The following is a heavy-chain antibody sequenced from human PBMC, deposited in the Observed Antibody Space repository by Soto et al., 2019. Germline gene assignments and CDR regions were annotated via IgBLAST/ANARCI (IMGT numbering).Heavy chain of an antibody. J-gene: IGHJ6*02. V-gene: IGHV3-30*18. CDR1: GFTFSSYG. CDR2: ISYDGSNK. D-gene: IGHD5-18*01. Sequence: QVQLVESGGGVVQPGRSLRLSCAAYGFTFSSYGMHWVRQAPGKGLEWVAVISYDGSNKYYADSVKGRFTISRDNSKNTLYLQMNSLRAEDTAVYYCAKDFWHTAMGSYGMDVWGQGTTVTVSS. CDR3: AKDFWHTAMGSYGMDV.